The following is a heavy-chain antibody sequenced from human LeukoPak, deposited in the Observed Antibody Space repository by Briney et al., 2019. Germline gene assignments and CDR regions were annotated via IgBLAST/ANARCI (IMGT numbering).Heavy chain of an antibody. CDR1: GGSISSYY. CDR2: IYTSGST. CDR3: ARDGRSADDYYYYYMDV. V-gene: IGHV4-4*07. Sequence: SETLSLTCTVSGGSISSYYWSWIRQPAGKGLEWIGRIYTSGSTNYNPSLKSRVTVSVDTSKNQFSLKLSSVTAADTAVYYCARDGRSADDYYYYYMDVWGKGTTVTVSS. J-gene: IGHJ6*03. D-gene: IGHD1-1*01.